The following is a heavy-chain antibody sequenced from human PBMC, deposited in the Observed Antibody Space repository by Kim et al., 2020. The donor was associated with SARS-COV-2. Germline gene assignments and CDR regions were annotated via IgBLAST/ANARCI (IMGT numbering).Heavy chain of an antibody. Sequence: SETLSLTCAVYGGSFSGYYWSWIRQPPGKGLEWIGEINHSGSTNYNPSLKSRVTISVDTSKNQFSLKLSSVTAADTAVYYCARGYGAAMVRGVMIYYYGMDVWGQGTTVTVSS. CDR3: ARGYGAAMVRGVMIYYYGMDV. CDR2: INHSGST. CDR1: GGSFSGYY. D-gene: IGHD3-10*01. V-gene: IGHV4-34*01. J-gene: IGHJ6*02.